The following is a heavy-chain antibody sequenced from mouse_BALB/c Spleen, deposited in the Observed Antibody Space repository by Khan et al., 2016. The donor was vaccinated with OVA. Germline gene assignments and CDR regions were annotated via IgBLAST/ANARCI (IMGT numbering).Heavy chain of an antibody. CDR2: ISTYSGST. J-gene: IGHJ2*01. Sequence: QVQLKQSGPELVRPGVSVKISCKGSGYTFTDYAMYWVKQSHAKSLEWIGLISTYSGSTNYNQKFKGKVTMTVDKSSSAAYMELARLTSDDSAIYYCARPAYDGYYDYWGQGTALTVSS. CDR3: ARPAYDGYYDY. D-gene: IGHD2-3*01. V-gene: IGHV1S137*01. CDR1: GYTFTDYA.